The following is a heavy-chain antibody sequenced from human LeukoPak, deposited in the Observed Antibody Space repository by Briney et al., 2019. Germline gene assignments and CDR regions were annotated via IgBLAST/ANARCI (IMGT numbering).Heavy chain of an antibody. D-gene: IGHD2-2*01. CDR3: ARELILVVPGARGGYYYHGMDV. V-gene: IGHV3-33*01. J-gene: IGHJ6*04. Sequence: GGSLRLACAASGFTFSSYGMHWVRQAPGKGLEWVAVIWYDGSNKYYGDSVKGRFTISRDNSKNTLYLQMNSLRTEETAVSYCARELILVVPGARGGYYYHGMDVWGKGTTVTVSS. CDR1: GFTFSSYG. CDR2: IWYDGSNK.